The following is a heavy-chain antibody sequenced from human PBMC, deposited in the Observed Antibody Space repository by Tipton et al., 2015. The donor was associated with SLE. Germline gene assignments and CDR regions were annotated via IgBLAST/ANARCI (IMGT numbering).Heavy chain of an antibody. D-gene: IGHD6-6*01. V-gene: IGHV3-33*01. Sequence: SLRLSCAASGFSFSGFGMHWVRQAPGKGLEWVAVIWYDGTTKYYADSVKGRVAISRDNSQNTVYLQMNSLRVEDTAVYYCARGEGIAARPDSFDYWGPGTLITLSS. J-gene: IGHJ4*02. CDR2: IWYDGTTK. CDR3: ARGEGIAARPDSFDY. CDR1: GFSFSGFG.